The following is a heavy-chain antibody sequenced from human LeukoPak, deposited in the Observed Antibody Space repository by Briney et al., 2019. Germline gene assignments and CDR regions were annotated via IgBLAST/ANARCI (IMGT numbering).Heavy chain of an antibody. V-gene: IGHV1-8*02. J-gene: IGHJ6*02. D-gene: IGHD2-2*01. CDR1: GYSFTSYW. Sequence: GESLKISCKGSGYSFTSYWIGWVRQATGQGFEWMGWMNPNSGNTGYAQKFQGRVTMTRNTSISTAYMELSSLRSEDTAVYYCARGAGLGYCSSTSCYPYYYYGMDVWGQGTTVTVSS. CDR3: ARGAGLGYCSSTSCYPYYYYGMDV. CDR2: MNPNSGNT.